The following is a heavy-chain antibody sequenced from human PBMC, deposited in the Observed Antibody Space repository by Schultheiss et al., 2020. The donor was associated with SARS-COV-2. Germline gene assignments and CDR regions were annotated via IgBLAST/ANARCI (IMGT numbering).Heavy chain of an antibody. V-gene: IGHV3-74*01. CDR2: INQHGTTI. CDR3: AKDFGGPTDQ. CDR1: GSMFRNYW. J-gene: IGHJ4*02. D-gene: IGHD3-3*01. Sequence: GGSLRLSCVVSGSMFRNYWMHWVRQVPGKGLVWVARINQHGTTINYADSVKGRFTISRDNARNTLYLLMNSLRAEDTAVYYCAKDFGGPTDQWGQGTLVTVSS.